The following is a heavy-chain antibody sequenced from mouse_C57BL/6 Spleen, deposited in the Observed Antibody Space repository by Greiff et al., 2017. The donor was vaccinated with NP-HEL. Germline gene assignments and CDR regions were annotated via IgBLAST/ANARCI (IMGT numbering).Heavy chain of an antibody. J-gene: IGHJ1*03. CDR1: GFTFSSYA. CDR3: TRDIYDYLYFDV. Sequence: EVQLVESGEGLVKPGGSLKLSCAASGFTFSSYAMSWVRQTPEKRLEWVAYISSGGDYIYYADTVKGRFTISRDNARNTLYLQMSSLKSEDTAMYYCTRDIYDYLYFDVWGTGTTVTVSS. V-gene: IGHV5-9-1*02. D-gene: IGHD2-4*01. CDR2: ISSGGDYI.